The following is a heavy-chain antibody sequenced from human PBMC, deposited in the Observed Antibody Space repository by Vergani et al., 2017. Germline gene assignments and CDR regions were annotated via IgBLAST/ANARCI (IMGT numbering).Heavy chain of an antibody. CDR2: IYSGDET. V-gene: IGHV3-66*02. CDR1: GSTVSGHY. Sequence: ELQLVESGGGLVQPGGSLRLFCAASGSTVSGHYMTLVRQAPGNGLEWVSHIYSGDETYYADPVKGRVTISRDTSKNTLHLQINNLRVEDTAVYYCARGNYYGSGTYVDPWGQGTLVTVSS. J-gene: IGHJ5*02. D-gene: IGHD3-10*01. CDR3: ARGNYYGSGTYVDP.